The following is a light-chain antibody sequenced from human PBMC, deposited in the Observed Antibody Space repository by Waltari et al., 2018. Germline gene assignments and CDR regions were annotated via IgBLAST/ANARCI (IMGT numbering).Light chain of an antibody. J-gene: IGKJ2*01. CDR3: QQYYSTPQT. Sequence: DIVMTQSPDSLAVSLGERATINCKSSQNILYSSNNKNYIAWCQHKPGQPPKLLIHWASTRASGVPDRFSGSGSGTDFTLTISSLQAEDVALYYCQQYYSTPQTFGQGTKLEI. CDR2: WAS. V-gene: IGKV4-1*01. CDR1: QNILYSSNNKNY.